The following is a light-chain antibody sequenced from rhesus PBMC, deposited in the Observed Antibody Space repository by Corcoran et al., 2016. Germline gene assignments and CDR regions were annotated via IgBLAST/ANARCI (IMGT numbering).Light chain of an antibody. CDR1: QGFINN. CDR2: KAS. CDR3: QNGYGILT. Sequence: DIQMTQSPSSLSASVGERVTITRRSSQGFINNLAWFQQKPGKVPKLLGSKASTLQSGIPPRFSGSGSGTDFTLTISSLQPEDFATYYCQNGYGILTFGGETKVEI. V-gene: IGKV1-25*01. J-gene: IGKJ4*01.